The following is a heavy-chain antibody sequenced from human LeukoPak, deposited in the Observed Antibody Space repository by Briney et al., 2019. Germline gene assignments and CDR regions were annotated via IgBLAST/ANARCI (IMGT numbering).Heavy chain of an antibody. Sequence: PGGSLRLSCAASGFTFSDYYMSWIRQAPGKGLEWVAFIRYDGSNKYYADSVKGRFTISRDNSKNTVYLQMNSLRAEDTAVYYCANPLRYFDWLLGNWGQGTLVTVSS. CDR1: GFTFSDYY. CDR3: ANPLRYFDWLLGN. J-gene: IGHJ4*02. D-gene: IGHD3-9*01. CDR2: IRYDGSNK. V-gene: IGHV3-30*02.